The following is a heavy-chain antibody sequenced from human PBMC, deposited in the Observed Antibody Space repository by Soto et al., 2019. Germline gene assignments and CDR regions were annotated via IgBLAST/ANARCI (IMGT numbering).Heavy chain of an antibody. V-gene: IGHV3-49*03. CDR1: GLTFGDYA. CDR2: IRSKAYGGTT. J-gene: IGHJ5*02. CDR3: TRVYYGSGSCGP. Sequence: GSLCLTCIASGLTFGDYAMSWFRHAPGKGLEWVGFIRSKAYGGTTEYAASVKGRFTISRDDSKSIAYLQMNSLKTEDTAVYYCTRVYYGSGSCGPWGQGTLVTVSS. D-gene: IGHD3-10*01.